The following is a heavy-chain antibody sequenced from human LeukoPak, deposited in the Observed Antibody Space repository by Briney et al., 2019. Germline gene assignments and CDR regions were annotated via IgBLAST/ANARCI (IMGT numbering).Heavy chain of an antibody. J-gene: IGHJ3*02. CDR3: AGKQWLVLWLGGAFDI. D-gene: IGHD6-19*01. CDR1: GFTFSSYW. CDR2: IKQDGSEK. V-gene: IGHV3-7*01. Sequence: GGSLRLSCAASGFTFSSYWMSWVRQAPGKGLEWVANIKQDGSEKYYVDSVKGRFTISRDNAKNSLYLQMNSLRAEDTAVYYCAGKQWLVLWLGGAFDIWGQGTMVTVSS.